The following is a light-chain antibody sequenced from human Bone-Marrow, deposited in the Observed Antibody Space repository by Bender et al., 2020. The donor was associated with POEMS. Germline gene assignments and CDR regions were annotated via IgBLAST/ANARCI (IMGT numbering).Light chain of an antibody. CDR3: QSYDNSLGGWV. CDR2: DDN. CDR1: DIGSKS. Sequence: SYVLTQPPSVSVAPGKTAKITCGGNDIGSKSVHWYQQKPGQAPVLVVYDDNDRPLGISERFSGSKSGTSASLAITGLQAEDEGDYYCQSYDNSLGGWVFGGGTKLTVL. J-gene: IGLJ3*02. V-gene: IGLV3-21*03.